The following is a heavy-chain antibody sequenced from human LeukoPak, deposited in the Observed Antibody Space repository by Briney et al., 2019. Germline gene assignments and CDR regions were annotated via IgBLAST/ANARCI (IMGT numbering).Heavy chain of an antibody. V-gene: IGHV3-30-3*01. CDR1: GFTFSSYA. J-gene: IGHJ4*02. CDR3: ARTRGYSSGWYAYYFDY. D-gene: IGHD6-19*01. CDR2: ISYDGSNK. Sequence: GRSLRPSCAASGFTFSSYAMHWVRQAPGKGLEWVAVISYDGSNKYYADSVKGRFTISRDNSKNTLYLQMNSLRAEDTAVYYCARTRGYSSGWYAYYFDYWGQGTLVTVSS.